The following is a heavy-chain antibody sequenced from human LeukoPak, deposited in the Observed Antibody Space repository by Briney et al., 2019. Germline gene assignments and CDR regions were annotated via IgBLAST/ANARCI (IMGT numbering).Heavy chain of an antibody. V-gene: IGHV3-23*01. Sequence: PGGSLRLSCAASGFTFSSYAMSWVRQAPGKGLEWVSVISGSGGSTHCADSVKGRFIISRDNSKNTLYLQMNSLRAEDTAVYYCARSSGYSSSPKTFDYWGQGTLVTVSS. D-gene: IGHD6-13*01. CDR1: GFTFSSYA. CDR3: ARSSGYSSSPKTFDY. J-gene: IGHJ4*02. CDR2: ISGSGGST.